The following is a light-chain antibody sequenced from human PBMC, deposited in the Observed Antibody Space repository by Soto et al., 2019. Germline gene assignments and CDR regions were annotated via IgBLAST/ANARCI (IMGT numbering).Light chain of an antibody. CDR2: ASS. Sequence: IVLTQYPSTLSLSPGERATLSCKTSQSRGSNFLAWYQHKPGQAPRLLIYASSNRATGIPDRFSGSASGTDFTLTINRLEPEDFAVYYCQLYGISPHFGQGTRLEIK. V-gene: IGKV3-20*01. J-gene: IGKJ5*01. CDR1: QSRGSNF. CDR3: QLYGISPH.